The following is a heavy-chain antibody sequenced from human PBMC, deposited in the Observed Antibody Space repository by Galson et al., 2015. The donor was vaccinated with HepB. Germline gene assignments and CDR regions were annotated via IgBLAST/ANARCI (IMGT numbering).Heavy chain of an antibody. CDR2: IKEDGSER. CDR3: TGYRGI. V-gene: IGHV3-7*03. D-gene: IGHD6-13*01. J-gene: IGHJ4*02. Sequence: PGKGPEWVGSIKEDGSERFYLDSGRGRFTISRDNTKNSVYLQMNNLGAEDTAVYYCTGYRGIWGQGTLVTVSS.